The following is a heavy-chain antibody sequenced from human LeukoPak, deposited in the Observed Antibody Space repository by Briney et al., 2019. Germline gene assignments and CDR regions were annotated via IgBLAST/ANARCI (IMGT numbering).Heavy chain of an antibody. CDR2: ITDSCGST. J-gene: IGHJ4*02. Sequence: GGSLRLSCAASGFIFSSYAMSWVRGAPGGGLEWVSPITDSCGSTFYSDSVKGRFTLSRDNSEHTVYPHIQPLRAGDTAIYSCAKGSSGSRPYYFDYWGQGTLVTVSS. D-gene: IGHD3-22*01. V-gene: IGHV3-23*01. CDR1: GFIFSSYA. CDR3: AKGSSGSRPYYFDY.